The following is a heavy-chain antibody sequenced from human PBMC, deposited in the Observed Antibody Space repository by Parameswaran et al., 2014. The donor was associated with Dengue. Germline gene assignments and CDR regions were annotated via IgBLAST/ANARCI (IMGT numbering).Heavy chain of an antibody. CDR2: VREKAHSYTT. D-gene: IGHD1-26*01. V-gene: IGHV3-72*01. J-gene: IGHJ4*02. CDR3: ARSQRYSGSFLFDW. Sequence: WIRQPPGKGLEWVGRVREKAHSYTTEYAASVQDRFTISRDDSQNSLYLQMNSLKTEDTAVYYCARSQRYSGSFLFDWWGQGTLVTVSS.